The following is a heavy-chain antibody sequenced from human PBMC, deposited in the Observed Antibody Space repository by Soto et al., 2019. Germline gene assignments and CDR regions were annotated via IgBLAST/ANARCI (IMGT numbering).Heavy chain of an antibody. CDR1: GFTFSSYA. CDR3: AKPIIWSGYSSDLRVDY. V-gene: IGHV3-23*01. Sequence: EVQLLESGGGLVQPGGSLRLSCAASGFTFSSYAMSWVRQAPGKGLEWVSAISGSGGSTYYADSVKGRFTISRDNSKNTLYLQMNSLRAEDTAVYYCAKPIIWSGYSSDLRVDYWGQGTLVTVSS. D-gene: IGHD3-3*01. CDR2: ISGSGGST. J-gene: IGHJ4*02.